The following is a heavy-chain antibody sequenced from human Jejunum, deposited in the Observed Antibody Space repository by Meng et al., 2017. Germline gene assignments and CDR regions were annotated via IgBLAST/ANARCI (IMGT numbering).Heavy chain of an antibody. Sequence: QVQMQESGPGLVKPSETLSLTCTVSGGSISSTTTYWGWIRQPPGKTLEWIGSIYYSGSTHYNLSLKRRVFVSIDTSKDQFSLKLTSAAAADTAIYYCARNRTQGFFDIWSQGTLVTVSS. V-gene: IGHV4-39*01. CDR2: IYYSGST. CDR3: ARNRTQGFFDI. CDR1: GGSISSTTTY. D-gene: IGHD1/OR15-1a*01. J-gene: IGHJ4*02.